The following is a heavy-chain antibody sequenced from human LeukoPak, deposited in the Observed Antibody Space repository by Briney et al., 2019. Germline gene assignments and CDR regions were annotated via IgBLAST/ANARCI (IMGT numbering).Heavy chain of an antibody. Sequence: PGGSLRLSCSASGFTFSSYAMHWVRQAPGKGLEYVSAISSNGGSTYYADSVKGRFTIPRDNSKNTLYLQMSSLRAEDTAVYYCVKDAITFGGVIVPFDYWGQGTLVTVSS. J-gene: IGHJ4*02. CDR2: ISSNGGST. CDR1: GFTFSSYA. V-gene: IGHV3-64D*06. D-gene: IGHD3-16*02. CDR3: VKDAITFGGVIVPFDY.